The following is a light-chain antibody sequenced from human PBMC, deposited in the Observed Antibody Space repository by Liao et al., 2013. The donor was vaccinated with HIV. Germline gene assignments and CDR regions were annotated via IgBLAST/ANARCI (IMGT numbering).Light chain of an antibody. V-gene: IGLV3-21*04. Sequence: SDVLAQPPSVSVAPGETARITCGGDKVGSNGVHWYQQKPGQAPTVVIYYDTERPSGIPERFSGSNSANTATLTISRVEAGDEADYYCQVWDSSSDHYFFGTGTKVTVL. CDR1: KVGSNG. CDR2: YDT. J-gene: IGLJ1*01. CDR3: QVWDSSSDHYF.